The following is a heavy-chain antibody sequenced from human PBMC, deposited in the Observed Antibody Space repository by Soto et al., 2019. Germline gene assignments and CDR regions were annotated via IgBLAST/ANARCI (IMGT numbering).Heavy chain of an antibody. V-gene: IGHV5-51*01. Sequence: GESLKISCNASGYIFIDYWIGWVRQMPGKGLEWMGIVYRRDSDTRYSPSFQGQVTISADRSTGTAFLQWRSLKASDTALYYCARPPLPGYSIHFNSWGQGTLVTVSS. D-gene: IGHD2-15*01. CDR1: GYIFIDYW. J-gene: IGHJ4*02. CDR2: VYRRDSDT. CDR3: ARPPLPGYSIHFNS.